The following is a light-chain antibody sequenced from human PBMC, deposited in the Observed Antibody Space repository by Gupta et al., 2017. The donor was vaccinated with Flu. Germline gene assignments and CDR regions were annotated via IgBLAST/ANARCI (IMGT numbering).Light chain of an antibody. J-gene: IGLJ3*02. CDR3: QSADSSFWV. Sequence: SPGQTARITCSGDALPKQYAYWYQQKPGQAPVLVIYKDRERPSGIPERFSGSSSGTTVTLTISGVQAEDEADYYSQSADSSFWVFGGGTKLTVL. CDR2: KDR. V-gene: IGLV3-25*03. CDR1: ALPKQY.